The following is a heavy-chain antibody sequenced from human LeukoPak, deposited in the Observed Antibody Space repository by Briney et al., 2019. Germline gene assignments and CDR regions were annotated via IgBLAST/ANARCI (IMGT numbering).Heavy chain of an antibody. D-gene: IGHD6-6*01. CDR3: GRVGGRSKAAKGDAFDI. J-gene: IGHJ3*02. CDR2: ISSGSTYM. CDR1: GSSFSSYS. Sequence: GGSLRLSCAASGSSFSSYSMNWVRQAPGKGLEWVSSISSGSTYMYYADSVKGRFTISRDNAQNSIYLQMNSLRAEDTAVYYCGRVGGRSKAAKGDAFDIWGQGTMVTVSS. V-gene: IGHV3-21*01.